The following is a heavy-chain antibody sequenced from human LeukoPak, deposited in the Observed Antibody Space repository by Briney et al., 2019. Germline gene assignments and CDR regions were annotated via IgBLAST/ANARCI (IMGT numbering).Heavy chain of an antibody. CDR2: ISGSGVTT. V-gene: IGHV3-23*01. J-gene: IGHJ3*02. CDR3: AKAKVGATHDAFDI. Sequence: GRSLRLSRAASVFTFSDYAMMWVRLAPGKGLEWVSAISGSGVTTYHADYVKGRFTISRDSSKNTVYLQMNSLRAEDTAVYYCAKAKVGATHDAFDIWGQGTMVTVSS. D-gene: IGHD1-26*01. CDR1: VFTFSDYA.